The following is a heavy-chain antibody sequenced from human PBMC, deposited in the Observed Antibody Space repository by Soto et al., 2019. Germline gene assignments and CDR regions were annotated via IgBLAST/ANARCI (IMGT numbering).Heavy chain of an antibody. V-gene: IGHV1-24*01. Sequence: ASVKVSCKASGYTFTGYYMHWVRQAPGKGLEWMGGFDPEDGETIYAQKFQGRVTMTEDTSTDTAYMELSSLRSEDTAVYYCATAHDFWSGYYRESGWFDPWGQGTLVTVSS. CDR2: FDPEDGET. J-gene: IGHJ5*02. CDR1: GYTFTGYY. CDR3: ATAHDFWSGYYRESGWFDP. D-gene: IGHD3-3*01.